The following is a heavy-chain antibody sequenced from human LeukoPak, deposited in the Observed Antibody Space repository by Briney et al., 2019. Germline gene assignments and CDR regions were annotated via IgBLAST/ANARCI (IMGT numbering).Heavy chain of an antibody. V-gene: IGHV3-9*01. J-gene: IGHJ4*02. Sequence: PGGSLRLSCAASGFTFDDYAMHWVRQAPGKGLEWVSGISWNSGSIGYADSVKGRFTISRDNAKNSLYLQMNSLRAEDTALYYCAKVDTRYYYDSSGYNDYWGQGTLVTVSS. CDR3: AKVDTRYYYDSSGYNDY. CDR1: GFTFDDYA. CDR2: ISWNSGSI. D-gene: IGHD3-22*01.